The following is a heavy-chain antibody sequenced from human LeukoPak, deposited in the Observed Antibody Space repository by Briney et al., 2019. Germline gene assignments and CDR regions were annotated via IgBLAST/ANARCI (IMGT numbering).Heavy chain of an antibody. CDR2: ISGSGGST. CDR1: GFTFSSYA. V-gene: IGHV3-23*01. Sequence: GGSLRLSCAASGFTFSSYAMSWVRQAPGKRLEWVSAISGSGGSTYYADSMKGRFTISRDNSKNTLYLQMNSLRAEDTAVYYCANVDFWSLDYWGQGTLVTVSS. J-gene: IGHJ4*02. CDR3: ANVDFWSLDY. D-gene: IGHD3-3*01.